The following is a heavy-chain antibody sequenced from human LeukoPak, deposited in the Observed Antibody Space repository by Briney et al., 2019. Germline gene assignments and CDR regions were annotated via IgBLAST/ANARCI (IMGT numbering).Heavy chain of an antibody. CDR1: GFTFSIYE. CDR3: ARARTPDY. J-gene: IGHJ4*02. V-gene: IGHV3-48*03. CDR2: MSSRGSTI. Sequence: GGSLRLSCAASGFTFSIYEMSWVRQAPGKGLEWLSYMSSRGSTISYADSVKGRFTISRDNAKNSLFLQMNSLRAEDTAVYYWARARTPDYWGQGTLVTVSS. D-gene: IGHD2-15*01.